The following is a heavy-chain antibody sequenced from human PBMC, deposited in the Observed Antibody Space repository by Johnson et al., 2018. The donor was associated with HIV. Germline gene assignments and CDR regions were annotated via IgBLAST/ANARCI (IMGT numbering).Heavy chain of an antibody. Sequence: VQLVESGGGVVQPGGSLRLSCAASGFTFSSYGMHWVRQAPGKGLEWVANINQDGSEKYYVDSVRGRFTIARDNAKNSLDLQMNSRRAEDTAVYYCAREVTYEPLHRIYDYGDYPAFDIWGQGTMVTVSS. CDR3: AREVTYEPLHRIYDYGDYPAFDI. CDR1: GFTFSSYG. CDR2: INQDGSEK. J-gene: IGHJ3*02. D-gene: IGHD4-17*01. V-gene: IGHV3-7*01.